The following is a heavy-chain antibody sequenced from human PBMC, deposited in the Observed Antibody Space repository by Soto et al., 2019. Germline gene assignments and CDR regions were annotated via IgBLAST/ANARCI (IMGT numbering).Heavy chain of an antibody. V-gene: IGHV4-34*01. Sequence: QVQLQHWGAGLLKPSETLSRTCAVYGGSLSGYYWSWIRQPPGQGLEWIGEINDSGSTNYNPSFKSRVTISADTSQNQFSLKLTSVTAADTAVYYCARRVTMQYYFDYWGQGTLVPVFS. D-gene: IGHD2-2*01. CDR2: INDSGST. J-gene: IGHJ4*02. CDR1: GGSLSGYY. CDR3: ARRVTMQYYFDY.